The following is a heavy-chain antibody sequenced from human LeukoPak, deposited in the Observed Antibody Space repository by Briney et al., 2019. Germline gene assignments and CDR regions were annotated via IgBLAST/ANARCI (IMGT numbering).Heavy chain of an antibody. Sequence: SQTLSLTCAISGDSVSSNSGAWNWIRQSPSRGLEWLGRTYYRSKWYIDYAVSVKSRLIINPDTSKNQFSLHLNSVTPEDTAVYYCARRIRGSTASFDSWGQGTLVTVSS. CDR1: GDSVSSNSGA. CDR3: ARRIRGSTASFDS. CDR2: TYYRSKWYI. J-gene: IGHJ4*02. D-gene: IGHD2-15*01. V-gene: IGHV6-1*01.